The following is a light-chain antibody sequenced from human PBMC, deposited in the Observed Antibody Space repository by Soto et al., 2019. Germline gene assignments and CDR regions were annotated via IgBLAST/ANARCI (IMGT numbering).Light chain of an antibody. V-gene: IGKV1-5*03. CDR3: QQYNPYPLT. J-gene: IGKJ4*01. CDR1: QSISTW. Sequence: DIQMTQSPSTLSASVGDRVTITCRASQSISTWLAWYQQKPGKAPKLLIYKASNLEGGVPSRFSGSGSGTEFTITISSLQPDDFATYYCQQYNPYPLTFGGGTTVELK. CDR2: KAS.